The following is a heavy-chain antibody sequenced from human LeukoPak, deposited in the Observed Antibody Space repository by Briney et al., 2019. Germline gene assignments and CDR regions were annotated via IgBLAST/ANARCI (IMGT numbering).Heavy chain of an antibody. Sequence: SETLSVTSIQPVDSLCRDLWCGVWQPPGKGLEWIGYIYNTGRTNYNPSLESRVTIAVNTSKNQFSLKLSSVTAADTAVYYCARDRYAVGHNCFDPWGQGTLVTVSS. J-gene: IGHJ5*02. V-gene: IGHV4-59*01. CDR3: ARDRYAVGHNCFDP. CDR2: IYNTGRT. D-gene: IGHD2-2*01. CDR1: VDSLCRDL.